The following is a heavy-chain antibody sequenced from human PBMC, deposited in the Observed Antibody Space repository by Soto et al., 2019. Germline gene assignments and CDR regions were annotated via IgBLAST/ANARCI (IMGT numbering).Heavy chain of an antibody. V-gene: IGHV1-8*01. CDR3: AVATRRYYYYGIDV. Sequence: QVQLVQSGAEVKKPGASVKVSCKASGYTFTSYDINWVRQATGQWLEWMGWMNPNSGNTGYAQKFQGRVTMTRNTSISTAYLELISLRYEDTAVYYCAVATRRYYYYGIDVWGQGTTVTVSS. CDR1: GYTFTSYD. D-gene: IGHD5-12*01. J-gene: IGHJ6*02. CDR2: MNPNSGNT.